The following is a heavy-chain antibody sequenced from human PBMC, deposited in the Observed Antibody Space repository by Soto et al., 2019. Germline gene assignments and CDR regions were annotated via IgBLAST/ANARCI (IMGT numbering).Heavy chain of an antibody. V-gene: IGHV3-23*01. CDR1: GFTFSSYA. D-gene: IGHD6-19*01. Sequence: GGSLRLSCAASGFTFSSYAMSWVRQAPGKGLGWVSAISGSGGSTYYADSVKGRFTISRDNSKNTLYLQMNSLRAEDTAVYYCAKDGYSSGRLHWFDPWGQGTLVTVSS. CDR3: AKDGYSSGRLHWFDP. J-gene: IGHJ5*02. CDR2: ISGSGGST.